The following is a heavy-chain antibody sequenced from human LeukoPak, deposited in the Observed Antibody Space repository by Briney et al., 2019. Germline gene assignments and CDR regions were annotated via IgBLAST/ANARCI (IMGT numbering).Heavy chain of an antibody. J-gene: IGHJ4*02. D-gene: IGHD3-10*01. CDR3: ARLVVRGRSGFDY. CDR2: IYYSGST. Sequence: PSETLSLTCTVSGGSISSSTFYWGWIRQPPGKGREWIGTIYYSGSTFYNPSLNSIITISVDTSKNQFSLKLSSVTAADTAVYYCARLVVRGRSGFDYWGQGTLVTVSS. V-gene: IGHV4-39*07. CDR1: GGSISSSTFY.